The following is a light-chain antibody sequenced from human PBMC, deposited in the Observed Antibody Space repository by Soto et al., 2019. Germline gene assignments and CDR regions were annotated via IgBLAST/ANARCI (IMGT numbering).Light chain of an antibody. CDR1: QSLSSSQ. J-gene: IGKJ1*01. CDR2: DAS. Sequence: IVFTQSPCTLSLSPCERSTLSCRASQSLSSSQLAWYQQKPGQAPRLLIHDASSRATGISDRFTGSGSGTDFTLTITTLEPEDFAVYYCQQYGSSPRTFGLGTKVDIK. V-gene: IGKV3-20*01. CDR3: QQYGSSPRT.